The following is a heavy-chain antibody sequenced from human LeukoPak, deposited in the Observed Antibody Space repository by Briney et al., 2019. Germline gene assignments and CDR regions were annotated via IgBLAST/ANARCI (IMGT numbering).Heavy chain of an antibody. D-gene: IGHD3-22*01. Sequence: PGGSLRLSCGAPGFDFDAHDMHWVRQAPGKWREWGAVISYDGSNKYYGDSVKGRFTISRENSKNTLYLQMNSLRAEDTAVYYCAKDYYDSSGYHPEYFQHWGQGTLVTVSS. CDR1: GFDFDAHD. V-gene: IGHV3-30*12. CDR3: AKDYYDSSGYHPEYFQH. CDR2: ISYDGSNK. J-gene: IGHJ1*01.